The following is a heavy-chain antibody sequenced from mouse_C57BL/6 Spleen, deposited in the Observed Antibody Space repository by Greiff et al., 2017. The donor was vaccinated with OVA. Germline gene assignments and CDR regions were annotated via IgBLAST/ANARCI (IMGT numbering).Heavy chain of an antibody. CDR1: GYTFTSYW. CDR2: IDPSDSET. V-gene: IGHV1-52*01. D-gene: IGHD2-3*01. CDR3: ARDHDGYHMDY. Sequence: QVQLQQPGAELVRPGSSVKLSCKASGYTFTSYWMHWVKQRPIQGLEWIGNIDPSDSETHYNQKFKDKATLTVDKSSSTAYMQLSSLTSEDSAVYYCARDHDGYHMDYWGQGTTLTVSS. J-gene: IGHJ2*01.